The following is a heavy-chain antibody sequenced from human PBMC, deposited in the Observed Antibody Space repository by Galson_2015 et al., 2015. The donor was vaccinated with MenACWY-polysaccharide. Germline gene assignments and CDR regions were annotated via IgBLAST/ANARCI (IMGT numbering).Heavy chain of an antibody. CDR2: LYSGGDT. D-gene: IGHD1-14*01. J-gene: IGHJ6*02. CDR3: ARHRPRGNGMYV. CDR1: GLIVSANY. V-gene: IGHV3-53*01. Sequence: SLRLSCAASGLIVSANYMAWFRQPPGQGLEWVSTLYSGGDTYYADSVKRRSTISRDNSKNTLYLQMNSLRADDAAMYYCARHRPRGNGMYVWGQGTTVTVSS.